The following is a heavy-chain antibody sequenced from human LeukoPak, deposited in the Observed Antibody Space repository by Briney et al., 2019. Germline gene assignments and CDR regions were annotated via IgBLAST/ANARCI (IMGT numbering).Heavy chain of an antibody. V-gene: IGHV1-46*01. D-gene: IGHD3-22*01. CDR3: ARVGVVEARTLGY. CDR2: IDPSGGST. Sequence: ASVKVSCKASGYTFTSYYMHWVRQAPGQGIEWMGIIDPSGGSTSYAQKFQGRVTMTRDMSTSTVYMELSSLRSEDTAVYYCARVGVVEARTLGYWGQGTLVTVSS. CDR1: GYTFTSYY. J-gene: IGHJ4*02.